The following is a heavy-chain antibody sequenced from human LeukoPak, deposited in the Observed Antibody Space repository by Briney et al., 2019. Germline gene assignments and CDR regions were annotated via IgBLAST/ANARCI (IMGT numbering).Heavy chain of an antibody. CDR1: GGSFSGYY. CDR3: ARESDTAMVI. V-gene: IGHV4-34*01. Sequence: SETLSLTCAVYGGSFSGYYWSWIRQPPGKGLEWIGQINHSGSTNYSPSLKSRVTISVDTSKNQFSLKLSSVTAVVTAVYYCARESDTAMVIGGQGTLVTVSS. J-gene: IGHJ4*02. D-gene: IGHD5-18*01. CDR2: INHSGST.